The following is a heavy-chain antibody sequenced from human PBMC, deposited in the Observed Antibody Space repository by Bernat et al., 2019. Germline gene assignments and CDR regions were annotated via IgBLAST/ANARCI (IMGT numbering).Heavy chain of an antibody. CDR1: GLSFSNFA. D-gene: IGHD3-22*01. J-gene: IGHJ4*02. CDR2: ISNDGSKK. V-gene: IGHV3-30-3*01. CDR3: ARDGYQSSGTYFDY. Sequence: QVQLVESGGGVVQPGRSLRLSCTASGLSFSNFAMRWVRQAPGKGLEWVAVISNDGSKKYYADSVEGRFTISRDNSRNSLYLQMNSLTIEDTAVYYCARDGYQSSGTYFDYWGLGTLLTVSS.